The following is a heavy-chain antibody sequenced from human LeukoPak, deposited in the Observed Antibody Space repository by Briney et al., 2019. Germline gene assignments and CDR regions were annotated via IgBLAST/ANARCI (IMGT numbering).Heavy chain of an antibody. V-gene: IGHV3-33*01. Sequence: QPGGSLRLSCAASGFTFSSYGMHWVRQAPGKGLEWVAVIWYDGSNKYYADSVKGRFTISRDNSKNTLYLQMNSLRAEDTAVYYCATAYQYYGSGSYVYGMDVWGQGTTVTVSS. D-gene: IGHD3-10*01. CDR1: GFTFSSYG. J-gene: IGHJ6*02. CDR2: IWYDGSNK. CDR3: ATAYQYYGSGSYVYGMDV.